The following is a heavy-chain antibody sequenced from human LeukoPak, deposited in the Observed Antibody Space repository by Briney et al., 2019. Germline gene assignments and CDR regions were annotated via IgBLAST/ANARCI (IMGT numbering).Heavy chain of an antibody. CDR2: ISGSGGST. D-gene: IGHD2-15*01. CDR1: GFTFSNAW. V-gene: IGHV3-23*01. CDR3: AKPAVVVVVAAPFDY. Sequence: GGSLRLSCAASGFTFSNAWMSWVRQAPGKGLEWVSAISGSGGSTYYADSVKGRFTISRDNSKNTLYLQMNSLRAEDTAVYYCAKPAVVVVVAAPFDYWGQGTLVTVSS. J-gene: IGHJ4*02.